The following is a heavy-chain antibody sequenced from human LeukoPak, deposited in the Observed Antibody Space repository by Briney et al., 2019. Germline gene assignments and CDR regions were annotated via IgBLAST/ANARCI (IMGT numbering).Heavy chain of an antibody. CDR2: IYSGGST. J-gene: IGHJ6*02. D-gene: IGHD4-23*01. CDR3: ARGTPDYGGNSHYYYGMDV. CDR1: GFTVSSNY. V-gene: IGHV3-53*01. Sequence: GGSLRLSCAASGFTVSSNYMSWVRQAPGKGLEWVSVIYSGGSTYYADSVKGQFTISRDNSKNTLYLQMNSLRAEDTAVYYCARGTPDYGGNSHYYYGMDVWGQGTTVTVSS.